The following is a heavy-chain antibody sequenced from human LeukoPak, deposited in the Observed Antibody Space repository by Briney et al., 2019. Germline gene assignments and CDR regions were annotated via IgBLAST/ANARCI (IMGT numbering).Heavy chain of an antibody. CDR3: ARGPQQLPRAEYFQH. V-gene: IGHV1-69*05. CDR1: GGTFSSYA. D-gene: IGHD6-13*01. J-gene: IGHJ1*01. Sequence: ASVKVSCKASGGTFSSYAISWVRQAPGQGLGWMGGIIPIFGTANYAQKFQGRVTITTDESTSTAYMELSSLRSEDTAVYYCARGPQQLPRAEYFQHWGQGTLVTVSS. CDR2: IIPIFGTA.